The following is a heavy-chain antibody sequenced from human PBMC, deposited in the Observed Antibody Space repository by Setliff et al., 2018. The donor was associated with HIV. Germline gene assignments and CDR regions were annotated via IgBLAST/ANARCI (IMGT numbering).Heavy chain of an antibody. V-gene: IGHV4-4*09. D-gene: IGHD1-7*01. Sequence: SETLSLTCTVSDASINSYYWNWIRQPPGKGLEWIGFIFASGSTGYNPSLTSRVTMSTDTPNNRFALKLTSVTAADTAVYYCAKRAVQDGTVTSSNWFESWGQGTLVTVSS. CDR3: AKRAVQDGTVTSSNWFES. J-gene: IGHJ5*01. CDR1: DASINSYY. CDR2: IFASGST.